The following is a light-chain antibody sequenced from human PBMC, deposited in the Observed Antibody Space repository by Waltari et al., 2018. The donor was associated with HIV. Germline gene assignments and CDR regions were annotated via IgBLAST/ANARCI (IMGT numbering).Light chain of an antibody. CDR1: NSNLGAGSG. CDR2: DIN. J-gene: IGLJ2*01. Sequence: QSVLTQPPSVSGAPGQRVTIPCTGSNSNLGAGSGVHWSQHLPGAAPKLLIYDINNRPSGVPDRFSGSKSGTSASLAITGLQVEDEGDYFCQSYDSSLNVIFGGGTKLTVL. CDR3: QSYDSSLNVI. V-gene: IGLV1-40*01.